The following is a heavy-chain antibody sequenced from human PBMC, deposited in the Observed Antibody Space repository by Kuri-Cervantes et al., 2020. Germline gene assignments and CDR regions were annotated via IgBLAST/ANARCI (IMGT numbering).Heavy chain of an antibody. CDR3: AKDRGYSYGYGFDY. V-gene: IGHV3-30*02. J-gene: IGHJ4*02. D-gene: IGHD5-18*01. CDR1: GFIFTNYG. CDR2: TRYDGSNK. Sequence: GESLKISCAASGFIFTNYGMHWVRQAPGKGLEWVAFTRYDGSNKYYADSVKGRFTSSRDNSKNTLYLQMNSLRAEDTALYYCAKDRGYSYGYGFDYWGQGTLVTVSS.